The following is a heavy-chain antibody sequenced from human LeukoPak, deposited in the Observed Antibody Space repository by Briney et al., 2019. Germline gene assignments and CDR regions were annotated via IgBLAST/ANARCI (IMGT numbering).Heavy chain of an antibody. D-gene: IGHD3-10*02. CDR2: ISYDGSNK. CDR3: ACSGSIDY. Sequence: GGSLRLSCAASGFTFSSYAMHWVRQAPGKGLEWVAVISYDGSNKYYADSVKGRFTISRDHSKNTLYLQMNSLRAEDTAVYYCACSGSIDYWGQGTLVTVSS. J-gene: IGHJ4*02. V-gene: IGHV3-30*04. CDR1: GFTFSSYA.